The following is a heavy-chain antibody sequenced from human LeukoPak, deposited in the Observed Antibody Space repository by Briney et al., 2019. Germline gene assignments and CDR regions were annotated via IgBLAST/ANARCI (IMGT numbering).Heavy chain of an antibody. V-gene: IGHV1-69*01. Sequence: GSSVKVSCKASGGTFSSYAISWVRQAPGQGLEWTGGIIPIFGTANYAQKFQGRVTITADESTSTAYMELSSLRSEDTAVYYCARGADSSGWSPPDYWGQGTLVTVSS. CDR3: ARGADSSGWSPPDY. CDR2: IIPIFGTA. CDR1: GGTFSSYA. D-gene: IGHD6-19*01. J-gene: IGHJ4*02.